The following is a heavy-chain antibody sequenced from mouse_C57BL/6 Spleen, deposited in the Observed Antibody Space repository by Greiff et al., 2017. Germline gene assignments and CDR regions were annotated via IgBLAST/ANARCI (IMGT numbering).Heavy chain of an antibody. J-gene: IGHJ2*01. CDR3: TGGLRRGY. CDR1: GFNIKDDY. D-gene: IGHD2-4*01. Sequence: VQLQQSGAELVRPGASVKLSCTASGFNIKDDYMHWVKQRPEQGLEWIGWIDPENGDTEYASKFQGKATITADTSSNTAYLQRSSLTSEDTAVYYGTGGLRRGYWGQGTTLTVSS. CDR2: IDPENGDT. V-gene: IGHV14-4*01.